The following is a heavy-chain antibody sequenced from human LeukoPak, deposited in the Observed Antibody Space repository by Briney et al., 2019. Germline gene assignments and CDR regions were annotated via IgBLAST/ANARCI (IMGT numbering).Heavy chain of an antibody. CDR3: AKEDYYGSGSLHHYYYYYMDV. J-gene: IGHJ6*03. V-gene: IGHV3-43*02. CDR2: ISGDGGST. Sequence: AGGSLRLSCAASGFTFDDYAMHWVRQAPGKCLEWVSVISGDGGSTYYADSVKGRFTISRDNSKNSLYLQMNSLRTEDTALYYCAKEDYYGSGSLHHYYYYYMDVWGKGTTVTVSS. D-gene: IGHD3-10*01. CDR1: GFTFDDYA.